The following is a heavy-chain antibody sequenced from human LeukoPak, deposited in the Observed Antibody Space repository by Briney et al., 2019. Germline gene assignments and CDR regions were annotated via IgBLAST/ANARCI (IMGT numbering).Heavy chain of an antibody. CDR3: AREGLDTAMRPFFDC. D-gene: IGHD5-18*01. CDR1: GGSISSGGYY. J-gene: IGHJ4*02. Sequence: PSETLSLTCTVSGGSISSGGYYWSWIRQHPGKGLEWIGYIYYSGSAYYTPSLKSRVTISVDTSKNQFSLELSSVTAADTAVYYCAREGLDTAMRPFFDCWGQGTLATVPS. V-gene: IGHV4-31*03. CDR2: IYYSGSA.